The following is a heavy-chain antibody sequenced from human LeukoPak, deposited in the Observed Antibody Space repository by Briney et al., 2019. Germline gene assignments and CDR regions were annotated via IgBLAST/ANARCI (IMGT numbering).Heavy chain of an antibody. Sequence: GASVKVSCKASGGTFSSYAISWVRQAPGQGLEWMGGIIPIFGTANYAQKFQGRVTITADKSTSTAYMELSRLRSDDTAVYYCARDMDYYDSSGYRHWGQGTLVTVSS. V-gene: IGHV1-69*06. J-gene: IGHJ1*01. CDR1: GGTFSSYA. D-gene: IGHD3-22*01. CDR3: ARDMDYYDSSGYRH. CDR2: IIPIFGTA.